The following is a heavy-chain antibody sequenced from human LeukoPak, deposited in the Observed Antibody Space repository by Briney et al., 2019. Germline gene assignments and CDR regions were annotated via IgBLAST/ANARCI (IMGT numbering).Heavy chain of an antibody. CDR1: GFTFGDYS. Sequence: GGSLRLSCEASGFTFGDYSMSWVRQAPGKGLSWVGFIRKKAYGGTTEYAAPVKGRFTISRDDSTSIVYLQMNNLKTEDTAVYYCTRNDSPGPNWGQGTLVTVSS. CDR3: TRNDSPGPN. V-gene: IGHV3-49*04. J-gene: IGHJ4*02. CDR2: IRKKAYGGTT. D-gene: IGHD2-15*01.